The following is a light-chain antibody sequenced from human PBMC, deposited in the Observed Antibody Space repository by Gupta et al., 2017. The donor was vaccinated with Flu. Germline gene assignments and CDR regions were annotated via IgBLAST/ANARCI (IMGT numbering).Light chain of an antibody. CDR2: GAS. CDR1: QSLGGN. V-gene: IGKV3-15*01. Sequence: ERATISCRASQSLGGNVAWYQQRPGQAPRLVMYGASLRATGVPARFSGSGSGTEFTLTISSLESDDFAIYYCQQYNNWPLFGQGTKLEI. CDR3: QQYNNWPL. J-gene: IGKJ2*01.